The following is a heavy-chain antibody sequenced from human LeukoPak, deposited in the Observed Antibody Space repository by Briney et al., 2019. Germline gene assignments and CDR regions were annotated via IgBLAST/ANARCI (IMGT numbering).Heavy chain of an antibody. J-gene: IGHJ4*02. V-gene: IGHV3-30*02. Sequence: GGSLRLSCAASGFIFSTYGMHWVRQAPGKGLGWVAFIQFDGSDKYYADSVKGRFTISRDNSKNTLYLQMNSLRPEDTSVYYCAKDQQLQPFHYWGQGTLVTVSS. CDR2: IQFDGSDK. D-gene: IGHD2-2*01. CDR3: AKDQQLQPFHY. CDR1: GFIFSTYG.